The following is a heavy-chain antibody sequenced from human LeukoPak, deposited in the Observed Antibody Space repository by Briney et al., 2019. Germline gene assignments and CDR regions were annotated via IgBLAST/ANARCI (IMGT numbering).Heavy chain of an antibody. CDR2: IKSKTDGGTT. Sequence: PGGSLRLSCAASGFTFSNAWMSWVRQAPGKGLEWVGRIKSKTDGGTTDYAAPVKGRFTISRDDSKNTLYLQMHSLKTEDTAVYYCTADYYGAGSYLGYWGEGTLVTVSS. CDR3: TADYYGAGSYLGY. D-gene: IGHD3-10*01. J-gene: IGHJ4*02. V-gene: IGHV3-15*01. CDR1: GFTFSNAW.